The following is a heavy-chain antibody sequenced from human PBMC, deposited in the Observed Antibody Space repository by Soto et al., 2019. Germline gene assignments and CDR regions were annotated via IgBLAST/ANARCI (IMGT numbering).Heavy chain of an antibody. CDR1: GFTFRVYA. V-gene: IGHV3-23*01. Sequence: VHLSESGGALVQPGGSLRLSCATSGFTFRVYAMSWFRQAPGGGLEWVSAIGGTGNTTYYADSVKGRFTIARDNSRDTLYIQMTSLRVEETAVYYCARIRQLQFVSWVQGTLVSVS. J-gene: IGHJ4*02. CDR2: IGGTGNTT. D-gene: IGHD2-2*01. CDR3: ARIRQLQFVS.